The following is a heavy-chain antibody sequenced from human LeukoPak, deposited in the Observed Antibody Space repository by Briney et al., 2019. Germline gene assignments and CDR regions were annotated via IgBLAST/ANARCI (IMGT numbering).Heavy chain of an antibody. CDR1: GDTFNGYY. Sequence: ASVNVSCKASGDTFNGYYLNWVRQAPGQGLEWMGGINPNSGAAKFAQKFQGRVTITWDKSVSTAYMDMSRLTSEDTAMYYCARFGVVTNDAFYIWGQRALLTISS. CDR3: ARFGVVTNDAFYI. J-gene: IGHJ3*02. D-gene: IGHD3-3*01. CDR2: INPNSGAA. V-gene: IGHV1-2*02.